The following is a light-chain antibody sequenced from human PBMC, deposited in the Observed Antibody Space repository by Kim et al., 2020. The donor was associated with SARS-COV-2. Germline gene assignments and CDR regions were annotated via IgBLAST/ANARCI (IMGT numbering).Light chain of an antibody. Sequence: DIQMTQSPSTLSAFVGDRVTMTCRASQSVDGWLAWYQQKPGKAPRLLIYQASKLAGGIPSMFSGSGSGTHFTLTVSNLQSDDSAIYYCKQYETYWTFGPGTKVDIK. J-gene: IGKJ1*01. CDR3: KQYETYWT. V-gene: IGKV1-5*03. CDR1: QSVDGW. CDR2: QAS.